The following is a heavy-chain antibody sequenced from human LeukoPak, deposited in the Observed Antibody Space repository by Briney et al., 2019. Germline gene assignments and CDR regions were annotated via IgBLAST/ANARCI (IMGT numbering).Heavy chain of an antibody. V-gene: IGHV1-18*01. J-gene: IGHJ4*02. CDR3: ARLSITMIVGAVYFDY. D-gene: IGHD3-22*01. CDR2: ISAYNGNT. CDR1: GYTFTSYG. Sequence: ASVKVSCKASGYTFTSYGISWVRQAPGQGLEWMGWISAYNGNTNYAQKLQGRVTMTTDTSTSTAYMELRSLRSDDTAVYHCARLSITMIVGAVYFDYWGQGTLVTVSS.